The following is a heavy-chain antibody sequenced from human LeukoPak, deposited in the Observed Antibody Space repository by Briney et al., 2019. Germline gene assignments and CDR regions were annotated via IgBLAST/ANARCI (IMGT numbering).Heavy chain of an antibody. CDR1: GSIFSDYY. CDR2: ISSSGSTT. D-gene: IGHD6-13*01. J-gene: IGHJ4*02. CDR3: AREYSSSWYAGGY. V-gene: IGHV3-11*01. Sequence: GGSLRLSCAASGSIFSDYYMSWVRQAPGKGLEWVAYISSSGSTTYYADSVKGRFTISRDNAKNSLYLQTNSLRAEDTAVYYCAREYSSSWYAGGYWGQGTLVTVSS.